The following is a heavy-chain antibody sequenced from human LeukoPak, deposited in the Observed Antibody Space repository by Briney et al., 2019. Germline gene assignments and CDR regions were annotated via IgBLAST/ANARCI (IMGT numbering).Heavy chain of an antibody. D-gene: IGHD2-2*01. V-gene: IGHV4-34*01. CDR3: AREIYCSSTSCYPY. CDR1: GGSFSGYH. Sequence: PSETLSLTCAVYGGSFSGYHWSWIRQPPGKGLEWIGEINHSGSTNYNPSLKSRVTISVDTSKNQFSLKLSSVTAADTAVYYCAREIYCSSTSCYPYWGQGTLVTVSS. CDR2: INHSGST. J-gene: IGHJ4*02.